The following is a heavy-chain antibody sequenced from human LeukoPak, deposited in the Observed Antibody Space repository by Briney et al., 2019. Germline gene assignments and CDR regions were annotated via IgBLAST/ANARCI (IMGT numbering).Heavy chain of an antibody. CDR2: IKSKTDGGTT. V-gene: IGHV3-15*01. D-gene: IGHD6-13*01. J-gene: IGHJ2*01. CDR3: TTAGGAAARYRYFDL. CDR1: GFTFSNAW. Sequence: GGSLRLSCAASGFTFSNAWMSWVRQAPGKGLEWVGRIKSKTDGGTTEYAAHVKGRFTISRDESKNTLYLQMNSLKTEDTAVYYCTTAGGAAARYRYFDLWGRGTLVTVSS.